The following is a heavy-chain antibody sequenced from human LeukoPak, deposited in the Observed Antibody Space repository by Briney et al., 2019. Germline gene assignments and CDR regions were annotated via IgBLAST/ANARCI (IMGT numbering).Heavy chain of an antibody. D-gene: IGHD7-27*01. J-gene: IGHJ4*02. CDR2: IKQDGSEK. Sequence: PGGSLRLSCAASGFTFSSNWMSWVRQAPGKGLEWVANIKQDGSEKYYVDSVKGRFTISRDNAKNSLYLQMNSLRAEDTAVNYCARDNWGRTDYWGQGTLVTVSS. CDR3: ARDNWGRTDY. V-gene: IGHV3-7*01. CDR1: GFTFSSNW.